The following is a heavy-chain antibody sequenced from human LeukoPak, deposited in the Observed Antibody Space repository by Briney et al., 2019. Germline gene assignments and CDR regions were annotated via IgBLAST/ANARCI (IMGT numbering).Heavy chain of an antibody. J-gene: IGHJ4*02. Sequence: GGALRLSRAASGFTFSDYYMSWVRQAPGKGLEWVSYIISSSSYTNYADSVKGRFTISRDNAKNSLYLQMNSLRAEDTAVYYCARRSTGNFDYWGQGTLVTVSS. CDR1: GFTFSDYY. CDR3: ARRSTGNFDY. CDR2: IISSSSYT. V-gene: IGHV3-11*03.